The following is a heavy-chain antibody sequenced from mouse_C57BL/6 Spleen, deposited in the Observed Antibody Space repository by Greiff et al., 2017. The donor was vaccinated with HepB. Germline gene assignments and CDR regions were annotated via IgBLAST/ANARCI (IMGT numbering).Heavy chain of an antibody. CDR2: ISSGGSYT. CDR3: ATSYDGYPYYFDC. D-gene: IGHD2-3*01. Sequence: EVMLVESGGDLVKPGGSLKLSCAASGFTFSSYGMSWVRQTPDKRLEWVATISSGGSYTYYPDSVKGRFTISRDNAKNTLYLQMSSLKSEDTAMYYCATSYDGYPYYFDCWGQGTTLTVSS. J-gene: IGHJ2*01. CDR1: GFTFSSYG. V-gene: IGHV5-6*01.